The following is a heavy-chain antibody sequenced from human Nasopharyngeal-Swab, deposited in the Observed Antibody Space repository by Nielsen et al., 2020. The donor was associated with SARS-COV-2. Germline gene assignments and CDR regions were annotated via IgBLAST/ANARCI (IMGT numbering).Heavy chain of an antibody. D-gene: IGHD2-15*01. V-gene: IGHV3-23*01. CDR3: ATELVVAAGGSYYYYGMDV. Sequence: GESLKISCAASGSSFSRYAMNWVRQAPGKGLEWVSGISASGGCTDQADSVKGRFTISRDNSKNTSYLQMNSLRAEDTAVYYCATELVVAAGGSYYYYGMDVWGQGTTVTVSS. J-gene: IGHJ6*02. CDR2: ISASGGCT. CDR1: GSSFSRYA.